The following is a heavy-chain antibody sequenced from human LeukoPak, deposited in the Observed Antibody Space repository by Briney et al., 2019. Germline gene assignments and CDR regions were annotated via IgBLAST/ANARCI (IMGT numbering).Heavy chain of an antibody. V-gene: IGHV4-59*01. CDR1: GGSISSYY. CDR3: SGSYVYYYYYYMDV. Sequence: PSETLSLTCTGSGGSISSYYWSWIRQPPGKGLEWIGYIHYSGSTNYNPSLKSRVTISVDTSKNQFSLKLSSVTAADTAVYYCSGSYVYYYYYYMDVWGKGTTVTISS. CDR2: IHYSGST. D-gene: IGHD1-26*01. J-gene: IGHJ6*03.